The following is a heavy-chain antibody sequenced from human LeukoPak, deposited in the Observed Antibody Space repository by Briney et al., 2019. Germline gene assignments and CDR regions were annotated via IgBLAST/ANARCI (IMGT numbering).Heavy chain of an antibody. Sequence: ASVKVSCKASGGTFSSYAISWVRQAPGQGLEWMGGIIPIFGTANYAQKFQGRVTITADESTSTAYMELSSLRSEDTAVYYCARFTSGYRNYFDYWGQGTLVTVSS. CDR2: IIPIFGTA. CDR1: GGTFSSYA. V-gene: IGHV1-69*13. CDR3: ARFTSGYRNYFDY. J-gene: IGHJ4*02. D-gene: IGHD3-3*01.